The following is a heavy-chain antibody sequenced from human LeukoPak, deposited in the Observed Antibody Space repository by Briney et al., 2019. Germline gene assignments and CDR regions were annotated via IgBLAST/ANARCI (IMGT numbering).Heavy chain of an antibody. CDR2: ISGPSSHT. CDR1: GFTFSGFA. CDR3: ARGADGVSSNSRGWFDP. J-gene: IGHJ5*02. V-gene: IGHV3-23*01. Sequence: PGGSLRLSCVASGFTFSGFAMIWVRQAPGKGLQWVSAISGPSSHTYYADSVRGRFTISRDNSRNTLYLQMNTLRAEDTAVYSCARGADGVSSNSRGWFDPWGQGTLVTVSS. D-gene: IGHD2-15*01.